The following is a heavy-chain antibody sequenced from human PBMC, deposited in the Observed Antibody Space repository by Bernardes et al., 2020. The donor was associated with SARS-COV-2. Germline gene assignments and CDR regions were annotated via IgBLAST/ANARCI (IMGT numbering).Heavy chain of an antibody. V-gene: IGHV4-59*11. CDR1: GGSISRHH. Sequence: SETLSLTCTVSGGSISRHHWSWVRQPPGKGLEWIGQIYYNGNTYYNPSLNSRVSMSLDTSKNLFSLEMSSVTAADTAVYYCATYIPGDGGRGSWGQGSLVTVSS. D-gene: IGHD2-21*01. J-gene: IGHJ5*02. CDR3: ATYIPGDGGRGS. CDR2: IYYNGNT.